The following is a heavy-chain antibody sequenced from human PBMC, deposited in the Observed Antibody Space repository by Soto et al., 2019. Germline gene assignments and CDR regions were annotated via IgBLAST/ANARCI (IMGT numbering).Heavy chain of an antibody. CDR3: ARLGYCSSATCKYYFYYYGMDV. Sequence: GGSLRLSCEASGFSFSSYSMNWVRQAPGKGLEWVSFISGRGTTTFYADSVKARFTVSRDYAKNSLYLEVNSLRDEDTAVYYCARLGYCSSATCKYYFYYYGMDVWGQGTTATVSS. J-gene: IGHJ6*02. CDR1: GFSFSSYS. V-gene: IGHV3-48*02. D-gene: IGHD2-2*01. CDR2: ISGRGTTT.